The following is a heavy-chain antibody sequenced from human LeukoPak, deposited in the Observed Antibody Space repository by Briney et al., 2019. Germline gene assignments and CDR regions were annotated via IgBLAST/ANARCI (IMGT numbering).Heavy chain of an antibody. CDR1: GFTFSSYS. V-gene: IGHV3-21*01. D-gene: IGHD3-10*01. CDR3: AREGVPAIQH. CDR2: ISSSSSYI. Sequence: PGGSLRLSCAASGFTFSSYSMNWVRQAPGKGLEWVSSISSSSSYIYYADSVKGRFTISRDNARNSLYLQMNSLRAEDTAVYYCAREGVPAIQHWGQGTLVTVSS. J-gene: IGHJ1*01.